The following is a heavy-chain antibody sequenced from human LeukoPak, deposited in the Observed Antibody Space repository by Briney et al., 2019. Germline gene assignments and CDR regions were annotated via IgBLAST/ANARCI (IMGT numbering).Heavy chain of an antibody. CDR1: GFTFSSYG. CDR2: IRYDGSNK. CDR3: AKDERAYDSSGPTGY. Sequence: PGGSLRLSCAASGFTFSSYGMHWVRQAPGKGLEWVAFIRYDGSNKYYADSVKGRFTISRDNSKNTLYLQMNSLRAEDTAVYYCAKDERAYDSSGPTGYWGQGTLVTVSS. D-gene: IGHD3-22*01. J-gene: IGHJ4*02. V-gene: IGHV3-30*02.